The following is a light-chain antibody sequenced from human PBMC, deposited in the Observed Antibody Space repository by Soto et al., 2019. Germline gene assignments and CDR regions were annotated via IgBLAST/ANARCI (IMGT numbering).Light chain of an antibody. V-gene: IGKV1-5*01. J-gene: IGKJ1*01. CDR2: DAS. Sequence: DIPMTQSPSTLSASVGDRVTITCRASQRISSWLAWYQQKPGKAPKLLIYDASSLASEVPSRFTGSGSGTEFTHAISSLRPDDFVNYYCQPYNRYRRRYGEGTKVEIK. CDR3: QPYNRYRRR. CDR1: QRISSW.